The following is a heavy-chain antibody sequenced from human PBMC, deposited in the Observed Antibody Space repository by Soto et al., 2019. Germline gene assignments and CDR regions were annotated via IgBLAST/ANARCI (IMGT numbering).Heavy chain of an antibody. Sequence: EVQLVESGGGLVQPGGSLRLSCVASGFTFSNYWMSWVRQAPGKGLEWVANIKQDGSEKYYVDSMKGRLTISRDNAKNSLYLQMNSLRAEDTAVYYCARDSEYYDRSGYYYNAFDIWGQGTMVTVSS. J-gene: IGHJ3*02. V-gene: IGHV3-7*04. CDR3: ARDSEYYDRSGYYYNAFDI. D-gene: IGHD3-22*01. CDR1: GFTFSNYW. CDR2: IKQDGSEK.